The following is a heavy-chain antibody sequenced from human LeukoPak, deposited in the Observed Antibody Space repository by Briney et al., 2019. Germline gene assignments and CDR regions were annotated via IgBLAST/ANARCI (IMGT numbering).Heavy chain of an antibody. Sequence: ASVKVSCKASGYTFTSYGISWVRQAPGQGLEWMGWISAYNGNTNYAQKLQGRVTMTTDTSTSTAYMELRSLRSEDTAVYYCARCRTGDYYYYMDVWGKGTTVTVSS. V-gene: IGHV1-18*01. D-gene: IGHD7-27*01. J-gene: IGHJ6*03. CDR1: GYTFTSYG. CDR3: ARCRTGDYYYYMDV. CDR2: ISAYNGNT.